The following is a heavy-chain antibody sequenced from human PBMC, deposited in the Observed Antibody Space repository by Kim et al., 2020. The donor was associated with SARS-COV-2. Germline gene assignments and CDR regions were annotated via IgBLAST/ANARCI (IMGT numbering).Heavy chain of an antibody. D-gene: IGHD3-9*01. V-gene: IGHV3-73*01. Sequence: GGSLRLSCAASGFTFSGSAMHWVRQASGKGLEWVGRIRSKANSYATAYAASVKGRFTISRDDSKNTAYLQMNSLKTEDTAVYYCTRGTFDWLGYGMDVWGQGTTVTVSS. CDR3: TRGTFDWLGYGMDV. CDR2: IRSKANSYAT. J-gene: IGHJ6*02. CDR1: GFTFSGSA.